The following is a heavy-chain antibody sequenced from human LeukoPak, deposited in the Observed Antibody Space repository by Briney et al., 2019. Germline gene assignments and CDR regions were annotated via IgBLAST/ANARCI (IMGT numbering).Heavy chain of an antibody. Sequence: GGSLRLSCAASGSTFSSYSMNWVRQAPGKGLEWVSSISSSSSYIHYADSVKGRFTISRDNAKNSLYLQMNSLRAEDTAVYYCARFYDSSWGQGTLVTVSS. CDR1: GSTFSSYS. J-gene: IGHJ4*02. CDR3: ARFYDSS. CDR2: ISSSSSYI. D-gene: IGHD3-22*01. V-gene: IGHV3-21*01.